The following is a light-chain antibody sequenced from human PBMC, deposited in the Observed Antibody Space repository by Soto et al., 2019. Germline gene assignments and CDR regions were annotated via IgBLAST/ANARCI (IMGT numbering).Light chain of an antibody. CDR1: SGDIGGYNY. CDR3: SSYTTSNTLL. J-gene: IGLJ2*01. Sequence: QSALTQPASVSGSPGQSITISCTGTSGDIGGYNYVSWYQHHPGKAPKLMIYDVSDRPSGVSNRFSGSKSGNTASLTISGLQAEDEADYYCSSYTTSNTLLFGWGTKLTVL. CDR2: DVS. V-gene: IGLV2-14*03.